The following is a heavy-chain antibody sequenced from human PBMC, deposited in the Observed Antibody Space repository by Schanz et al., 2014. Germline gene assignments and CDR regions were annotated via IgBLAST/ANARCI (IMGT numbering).Heavy chain of an antibody. CDR2: ISGRDGST. J-gene: IGHJ4*02. D-gene: IGHD5-18*01. CDR1: GFTFSTFA. Sequence: EVQLVESGGGLVQPGGSLRLSCAASGFTFSTFAMHWVRQAPGMGLEWVSAISGRDGSTYYADSVKGRFTISRDNSKNTLYLQMNSLRAEDTAVYYCAKDAENTAMITDYFDYWGQGTLVTVSS. CDR3: AKDAENTAMITDYFDY. V-gene: IGHV3-23*04.